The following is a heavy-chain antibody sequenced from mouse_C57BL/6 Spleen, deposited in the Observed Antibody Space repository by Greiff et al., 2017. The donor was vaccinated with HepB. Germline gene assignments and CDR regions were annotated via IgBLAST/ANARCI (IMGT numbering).Heavy chain of an antibody. J-gene: IGHJ2*01. CDR2: IYPGDGDT. CDR3: VRLDSSGYWDY. CDR1: GYAFSSYW. V-gene: IGHV1-80*01. D-gene: IGHD3-2*02. Sequence: VQLQQSGAEMVKPGASVKISCKASGYAFSSYWMNWVKQRPGKGLEWIGQIYPGDGDTNYNGKFKGKATLTADKSSSTAYMQLSSLTSEDSAVYFGVRLDSSGYWDYWGQGTTLTVSS.